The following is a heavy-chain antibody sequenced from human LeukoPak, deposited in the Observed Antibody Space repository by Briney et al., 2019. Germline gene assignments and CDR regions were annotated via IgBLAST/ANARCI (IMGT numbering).Heavy chain of an antibody. CDR2: ISWNSGSI. V-gene: IGHV3-9*01. Sequence: GGSLRLSCAASGFTFDDYAMHWVRQAPGKGLEWVSGISWNSGSIGYADSVKGRFTISRDNAKNSLYLQMNSLRAEDTAVYYCAREWLSWGQGTLVTVSS. CDR3: AREWLS. J-gene: IGHJ5*02. D-gene: IGHD5-12*01. CDR1: GFTFDDYA.